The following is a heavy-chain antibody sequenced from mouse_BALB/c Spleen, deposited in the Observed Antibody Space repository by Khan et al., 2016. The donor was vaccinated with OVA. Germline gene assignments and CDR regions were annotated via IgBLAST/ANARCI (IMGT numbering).Heavy chain of an antibody. CDR3: VRWDY. V-gene: IGHV3-1*02. CDR2: IAYSGTT. J-gene: IGHJ2*01. Sequence: EVELVESGPDLLKPSQSLSLTCTVTGYSITSGYSWHWIRQFPGHKLEWMGYIAYSGTTNYNPYLKSRISITREISKNQFFLQLNSVTTEDTATYYCVRWDYWGQGTTLTVSS. CDR1: GYSITSGYS.